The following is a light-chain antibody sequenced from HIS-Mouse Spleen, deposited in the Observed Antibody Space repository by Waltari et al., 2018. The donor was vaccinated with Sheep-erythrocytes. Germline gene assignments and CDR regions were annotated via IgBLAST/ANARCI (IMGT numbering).Light chain of an antibody. J-gene: IGLJ3*02. CDR2: EGS. CDR1: SSDVGSYNL. CDR3: CSYAGSSTPWV. V-gene: IGLV2-23*01. Sequence: QSALTQPASVSGSPGQSITISCTGTSSDVGSYNLVSWYQQHPGKAPKPMIYEGSKRPSVVSNRFSGSKSGNTASLTISGLQAEDEADYYCCSYAGSSTPWVFGGGTKLTFL.